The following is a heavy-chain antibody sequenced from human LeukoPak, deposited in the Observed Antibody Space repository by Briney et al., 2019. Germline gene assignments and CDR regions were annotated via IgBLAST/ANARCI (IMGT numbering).Heavy chain of an antibody. V-gene: IGHV3-21*01. CDR3: AAMVRGVIIPLDAFDI. CDR2: ISSSSSYI. J-gene: IGHJ3*02. CDR1: GFTFSSYS. D-gene: IGHD3-10*01. Sequence: SGGSLRLSCAASGFTFSSYSMNWVRQAPGKGLEWVSSISSSSSYIYYADSVKGRFTISRGNAKNSLYLQMNSLRAEDTAVYYCAAMVRGVIIPLDAFDIWGQGTMVTVSS.